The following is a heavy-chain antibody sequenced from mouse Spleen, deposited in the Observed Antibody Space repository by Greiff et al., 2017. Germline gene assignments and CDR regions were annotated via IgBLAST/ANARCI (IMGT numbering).Heavy chain of an antibody. CDR1: GYTFTSYW. Sequence: QVQLQQPGAELVRPGSSVKLSCKASGYTFTSYWMDWVKQRPGQGLEWIGNIYPSDSETHYNQKFKDKATLTVDKSSSTAYMQLSSLTSEDSAVYYCARWDDYEGENAMDYWGQGTSVTVSS. V-gene: IGHV1-61*01. D-gene: IGHD2-4*01. CDR2: IYPSDSET. J-gene: IGHJ4*01. CDR3: ARWDDYEGENAMDY.